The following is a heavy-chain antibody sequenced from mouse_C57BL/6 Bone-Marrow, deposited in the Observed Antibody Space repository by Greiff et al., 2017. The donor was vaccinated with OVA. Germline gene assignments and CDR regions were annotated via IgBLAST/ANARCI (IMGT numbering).Heavy chain of an antibody. Sequence: EVQRVESGGGLVKPGGSLKLSCAASGFTFSSYTMSWVRQTPEKRLEWVATISGGGGNTYYPDSVKGRFTISRDNAKNTLYLQMSSLRSEDTALYYCARHWLGWGQGTLVTVSA. J-gene: IGHJ3*01. D-gene: IGHD3-3*01. V-gene: IGHV5-9*01. CDR2: ISGGGGNT. CDR1: GFTFSSYT. CDR3: ARHWLG.